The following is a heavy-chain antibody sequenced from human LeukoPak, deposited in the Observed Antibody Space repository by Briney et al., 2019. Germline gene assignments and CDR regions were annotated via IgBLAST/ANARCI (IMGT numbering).Heavy chain of an antibody. Sequence: PSETLSLTCTVSGGSISSSSYYWGWIRQPPGKGLEWIGSIYYSGSTYYNPSLKSRVTISVDTSKNQFSLKLSSVTAADTAVYYCARADCSGGSCYLRSYFDYWGQGTLVTVSS. V-gene: IGHV4-39*01. J-gene: IGHJ4*02. D-gene: IGHD2-15*01. CDR1: GGSISSSSYY. CDR2: IYYSGST. CDR3: ARADCSGGSCYLRSYFDY.